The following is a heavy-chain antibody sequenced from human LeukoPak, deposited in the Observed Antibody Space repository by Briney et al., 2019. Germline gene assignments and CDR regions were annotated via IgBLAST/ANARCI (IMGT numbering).Heavy chain of an antibody. J-gene: IGHJ1*01. CDR1: GFTFSSYA. D-gene: IGHD2-2*01. Sequence: GGSLRLSCAASGFTFSSYAMSWVRQAPGKGLEWVSAISGSGGGTYYADSVKGRFTISRDNSKNTLYLQMNSLRAEDTAVYYCAKVTGPHCSSTSCYRHEYFQHWGQGTLVTVSS. CDR3: AKVTGPHCSSTSCYRHEYFQH. CDR2: ISGSGGGT. V-gene: IGHV3-23*01.